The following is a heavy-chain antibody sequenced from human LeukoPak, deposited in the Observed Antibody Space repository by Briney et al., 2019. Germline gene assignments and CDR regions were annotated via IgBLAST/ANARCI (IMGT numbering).Heavy chain of an antibody. J-gene: IGHJ4*02. CDR1: GGSISSYY. CDR2: IYTSGST. CDR3: AGGYYYDSSGYRFDY. D-gene: IGHD3-22*01. V-gene: IGHV4-4*07. Sequence: SETPSLTCTVSGGSISSYYWSWIRQPAGKGLEWIGRIYTSGSTNYNPSLKSRVTMSVDTSKNQFSLKLSSVTAADTAVYYCAGGYYYDSSGYRFDYWGQGTLVTVSS.